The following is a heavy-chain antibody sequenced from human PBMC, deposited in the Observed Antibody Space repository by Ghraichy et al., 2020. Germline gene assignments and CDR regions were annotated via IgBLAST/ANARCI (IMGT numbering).Heavy chain of an antibody. V-gene: IGHV1-18*01. CDR1: GYTFTSYG. J-gene: IGHJ4*02. D-gene: IGHD4-17*01. CDR2: ISAYNGNT. CDR3: VIGDVRDDYGDYIVGVSDY. Sequence: ASVKVSCKASGYTFTSYGISWVRQAPGQGLEWMGWISAYNGNTNYAQKLQGRVTMTTDTSTSTAYMELRSLRSDDTAVYYCVIGDVRDDYGDYIVGVSDYWGQGTLVTVSS.